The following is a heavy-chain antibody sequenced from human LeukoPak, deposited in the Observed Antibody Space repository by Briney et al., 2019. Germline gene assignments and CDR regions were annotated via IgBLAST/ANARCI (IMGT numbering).Heavy chain of an antibody. J-gene: IGHJ3*02. CDR2: IYASGST. Sequence: PSETLSLTCTVSGGSISSYYWSWIRQPAGKGLEWIGRIYASGSTNYNPSLRSRVTISVDTSKNQFSLKLSSVTAADTAVYYCARGHPYDSSGYSIHDAFDIWGQGTMVTVSS. CDR3: ARGHPYDSSGYSIHDAFDI. D-gene: IGHD3-22*01. CDR1: GGSISSYY. V-gene: IGHV4-4*07.